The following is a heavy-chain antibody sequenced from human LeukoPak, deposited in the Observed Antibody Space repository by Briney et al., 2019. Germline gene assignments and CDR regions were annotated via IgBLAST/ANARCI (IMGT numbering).Heavy chain of an antibody. V-gene: IGHV4-30-2*01. Sequence: SETLSLTCAVSGGSISSGGYSWSWIRQPPGKGLEWIGYIYHSGSTYYNPSLKSRVTISVDRSKNQFSLKLSSVTAADTAVYYCARSWQYLDYWGQGTLVTVSS. CDR2: IYHSGST. J-gene: IGHJ4*02. CDR3: ARSWQYLDY. CDR1: GGSISSGGYS.